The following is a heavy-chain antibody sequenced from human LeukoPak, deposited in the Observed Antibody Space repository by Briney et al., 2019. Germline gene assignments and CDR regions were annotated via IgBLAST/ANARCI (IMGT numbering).Heavy chain of an antibody. V-gene: IGHV3-23*01. CDR1: GFTFSSYA. CDR2: ISGSGGST. Sequence: GSLRLSCAASGFTFSSYAMSWVRQAPGKGLEWVSAISGSGGSTYYADSVKGRFTISRDNSKNTLYLEMNSLRAEDTAVYYCARDLEGPYSRSSHFDYWGQGTLVTVSS. D-gene: IGHD6-6*01. J-gene: IGHJ4*02. CDR3: ARDLEGPYSRSSHFDY.